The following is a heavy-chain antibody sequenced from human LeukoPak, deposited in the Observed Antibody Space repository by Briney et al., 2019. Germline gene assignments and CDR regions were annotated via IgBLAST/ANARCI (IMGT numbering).Heavy chain of an antibody. V-gene: IGHV4-39*01. Sequence: PSETLSLTCTVSGGSISSSSYYWGWIRQPPGKGLEWIGSIYYSGSTYYNSSLKSRVTISVDTSKNQFSLKLSSVTAADTAVYYCACSRGDLYNWFDPWGQGTLVTVSS. D-gene: IGHD7-27*01. CDR2: IYYSGST. J-gene: IGHJ5*02. CDR3: ACSRGDLYNWFDP. CDR1: GGSISSSSYY.